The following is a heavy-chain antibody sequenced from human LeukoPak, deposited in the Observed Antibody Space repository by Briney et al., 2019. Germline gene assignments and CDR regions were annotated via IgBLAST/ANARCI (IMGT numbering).Heavy chain of an antibody. V-gene: IGHV3-23*01. J-gene: IGHJ5*02. D-gene: IGHD3-10*01. Sequence: GGSLRLSCAASGFTFSSYAISWVRQAPGKGLEWVSAISGSGGSTYYADSVTGRLTISRDKSKNTLYLQMNSLRAEDTAVYYCAKESVRGVTPRKAGSQTNRFDPCGQGTLVTVSS. CDR1: GFTFSSYA. CDR3: AKESVRGVTPRKAGSQTNRFDP. CDR2: ISGSGGST.